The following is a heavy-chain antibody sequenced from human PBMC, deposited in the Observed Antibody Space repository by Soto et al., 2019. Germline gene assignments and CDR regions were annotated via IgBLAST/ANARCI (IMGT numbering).Heavy chain of an antibody. CDR1: GFTFSTYA. CDR2: LSSSGGST. D-gene: IGHD6-19*01. J-gene: IGHJ4*02. CDR3: ARTVAGDY. V-gene: IGHV3-23*01. Sequence: EVQLLESGGGLVQPGGSLRLSCAASGFTFSTYAMSWVRQAPGKGLEWVSALSSSGGSTYYADSVKGRFTISRDNSKNTLYLQMNSLRAEDTAVYYCARTVAGDYRGQGALVTVSS.